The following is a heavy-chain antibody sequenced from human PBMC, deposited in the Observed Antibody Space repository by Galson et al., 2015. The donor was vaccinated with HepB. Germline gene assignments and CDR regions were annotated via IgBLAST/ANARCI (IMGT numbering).Heavy chain of an antibody. J-gene: IGHJ6*02. CDR2: IIPIFGTA. CDR3: AGDGWRDLAAAGGWFDL. Sequence: SVKVSCKASGGTFSSYAISWVRQAPGQGLEWMGGIIPIFGTANYAQKFQGRVTITADESTSTAYMELSSLRSEDTAVYYCAGDGWRDLAAAGGWFDLWGQGTTVTVSS. V-gene: IGHV1-69*13. CDR1: GGTFSSYA. D-gene: IGHD6-13*01.